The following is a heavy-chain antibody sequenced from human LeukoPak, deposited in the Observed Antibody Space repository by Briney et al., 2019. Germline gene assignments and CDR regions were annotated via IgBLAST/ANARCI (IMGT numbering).Heavy chain of an antibody. Sequence: GGSLRLSCAASGFTFSSYSMNWVRQDPGKGLEWVSSISSSSSYIYYADSVKGRFTISRDNAKNSLYLQMNSLRAEDTAVYYCARGPNKLELNWFDPWGQGTLVTVSS. CDR2: ISSSSSYI. J-gene: IGHJ5*02. CDR3: ARGPNKLELNWFDP. V-gene: IGHV3-21*01. CDR1: GFTFSSYS. D-gene: IGHD1-7*01.